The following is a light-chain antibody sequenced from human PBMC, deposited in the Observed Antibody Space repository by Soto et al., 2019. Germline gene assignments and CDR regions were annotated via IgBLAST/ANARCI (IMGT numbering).Light chain of an antibody. V-gene: IGLV2-14*01. J-gene: IGLJ2*01. CDR1: SSDVGGYNY. CDR3: SSYTSSSTV. Sequence: SALTQPASVSGSPGQSITISCTGTSSDVGGYNYVSWYHQHPGKAPKLMIYEVSNRPSGVSNRFSGSKSGNTASLTIYGLQAEDEADYYCSSYTSSSTVFGGGTKLTVL. CDR2: EVS.